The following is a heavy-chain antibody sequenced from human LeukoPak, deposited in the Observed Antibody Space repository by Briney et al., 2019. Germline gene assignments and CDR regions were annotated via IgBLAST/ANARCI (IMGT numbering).Heavy chain of an antibody. CDR2: IYTCGST. CDR1: GGSISSGSYY. CDR3: ARVTCSSTSCLFDY. Sequence: SETLSLTCTVSGGSISSGSYYWSWIRQPAGKGLEWIGRIYTCGSTNYNPSLKSRVTISVDTSKNQFFLKLSSVTAADTAVYYCARVTCSSTSCLFDYWGQRTLVTVSS. D-gene: IGHD2-2*01. V-gene: IGHV4-61*02. J-gene: IGHJ4*02.